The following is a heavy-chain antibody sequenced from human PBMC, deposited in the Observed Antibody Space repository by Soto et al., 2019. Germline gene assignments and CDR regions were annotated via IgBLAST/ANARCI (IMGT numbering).Heavy chain of an antibody. D-gene: IGHD3-16*01. CDR2: IRSKGHNYAT. Sequence: GGSLRLSCTVSGFAFNNYGINWVRQASGKXPEWVGRIRSKGHNYATEYAASVKGRFTISRDDSKNTAYLQMNSLQTEDTAVYYCTRDLFSYDYSGILWFDPWGQGTLVTVSS. CDR1: GFAFNNYG. V-gene: IGHV3-73*01. J-gene: IGHJ5*02. CDR3: TRDLFSYDYSGILWFDP.